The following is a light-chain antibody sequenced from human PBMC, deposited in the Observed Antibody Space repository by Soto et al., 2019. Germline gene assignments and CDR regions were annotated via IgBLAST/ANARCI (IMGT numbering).Light chain of an antibody. CDR3: QQYQKWPLT. CDR2: GAS. CDR1: QSVSSN. Sequence: EIVMTQSPATLSVSPGERATLSCRASQSVSSNLAWYQHKPGQAPRLLIYGASIRATGVPAKFSGSGSGTEFTLTISSLQSEDFAVYYCQQYQKWPLTFGGGTEAEIK. J-gene: IGKJ4*01. V-gene: IGKV3-15*01.